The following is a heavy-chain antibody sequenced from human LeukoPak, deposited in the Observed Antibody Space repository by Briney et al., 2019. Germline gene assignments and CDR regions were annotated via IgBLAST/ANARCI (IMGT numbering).Heavy chain of an antibody. CDR1: GFTVSSNY. J-gene: IGHJ4*02. D-gene: IGHD3-22*01. CDR3: ARGVTYYYDSSGYYFDY. V-gene: IGHV3-66*01. CDR2: IYSGGST. Sequence: GGSLRLSCAASGFTVSSNYMSWVRQAPGKGLEWVSVIYSGGSTYYADSVKGRFTISRDNSKNTLYLQMNSLRAEDTAVYYCARGVTYYYDSSGYYFDYWGQGTLVTVSS.